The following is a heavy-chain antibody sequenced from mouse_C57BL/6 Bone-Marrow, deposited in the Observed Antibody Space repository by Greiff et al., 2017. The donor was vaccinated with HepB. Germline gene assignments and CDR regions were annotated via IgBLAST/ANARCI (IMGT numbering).Heavy chain of an antibody. CDR1: GFTFSDYG. J-gene: IGHJ4*01. D-gene: IGHD2-5*01. CDR3: ASHTVYYSNYGAMDY. V-gene: IGHV5-15*01. CDR2: ISNLAYSI. Sequence: DVKLVESGGGLVQPGGSLKLSCAASGFTFSDYGMAWVRQAPRKGPEWVAFISNLAYSIYYADTVTGRFTISRENAKNTLYLEMSSLRSEDTAMYYCASHTVYYSNYGAMDYWGQGTSVTVSS.